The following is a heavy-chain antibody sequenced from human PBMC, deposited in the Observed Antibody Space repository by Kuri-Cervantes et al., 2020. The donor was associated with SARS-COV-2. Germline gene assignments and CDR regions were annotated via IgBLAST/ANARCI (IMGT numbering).Heavy chain of an antibody. Sequence: GESLKISCAASGFTFSSYAMHWVRQAPGKGLEWVAVISNDGKNKKCIASGKGRFTISRDNSQNTLYLQMKSLTSEDTAMYYCAKDRVGVHDFWGQGTLVTVSS. D-gene: IGHD2-21*01. CDR3: AKDRVGVHDF. V-gene: IGHV3-30*04. J-gene: IGHJ4*02. CDR1: GFTFSSYA. CDR2: ISNDGKNK.